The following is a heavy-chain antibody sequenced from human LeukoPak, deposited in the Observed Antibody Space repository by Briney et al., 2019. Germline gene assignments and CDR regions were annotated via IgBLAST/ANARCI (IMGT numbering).Heavy chain of an antibody. CDR2: IRYDGSNK. Sequence: PGGSLRLSCAASGFTFSSYGMHWVRQAPGKGLEWVAFIRYDGSNKYYADSVKGRFTISRDNSKNTLYLQMNSLRAEDTAVYYCARVRRGGNSGYVQHWGQGTLVTVSS. J-gene: IGHJ1*01. CDR3: ARVRRGGNSGYVQH. CDR1: GFTFSSYG. V-gene: IGHV3-30*02. D-gene: IGHD4-23*01.